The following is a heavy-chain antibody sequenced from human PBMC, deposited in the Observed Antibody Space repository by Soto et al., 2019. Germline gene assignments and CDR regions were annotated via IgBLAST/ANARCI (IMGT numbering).Heavy chain of an antibody. CDR3: ARKAPDYGDYAYFDY. CDR1: GGSISSSSYY. V-gene: IGHV4-39*01. D-gene: IGHD4-17*01. J-gene: IGHJ4*02. CDR2: IYYSGST. Sequence: TLSLTCTVSGGSISSSSYYWGWIRQPPGKGLEWIGSIYYSGSTYYNPSLKSRVTISVDTSKNQFSLKLSSVTAADTAVYYCARKAPDYGDYAYFDYWGQGTLVTVSS.